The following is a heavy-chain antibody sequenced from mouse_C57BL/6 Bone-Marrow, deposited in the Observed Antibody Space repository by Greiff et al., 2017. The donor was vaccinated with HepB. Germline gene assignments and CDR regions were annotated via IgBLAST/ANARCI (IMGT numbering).Heavy chain of an antibody. CDR3: ARMGGNFDY. D-gene: IGHD1-1*02. CDR1: GYAFTNYL. CDR2: INPGSGGT. J-gene: IGHJ2*01. V-gene: IGHV1-54*01. Sequence: QVQLQQSGAELVRPGTSVKVSCKASGYAFTNYLIEWVKQRPGQGLEWIGVINPGSGGTNYNEKFKGKATLTADKSSSTAYMQLSSLTSEDSAVYFCARMGGNFDYWGQGTTLPVAS.